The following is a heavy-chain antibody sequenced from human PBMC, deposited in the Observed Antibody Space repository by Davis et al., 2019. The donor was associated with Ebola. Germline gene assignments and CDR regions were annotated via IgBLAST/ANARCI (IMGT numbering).Heavy chain of an antibody. CDR2: ISYDRSNK. CDR1: GFTFSSYG. Sequence: GESLKISCAASGFTFSSYGMHWVRQAPGKGLEWVAVISYDRSNKYYADSVKGRFTISRDNSKNTLYLQMNSLRAEDTAVYYCAKDSSITMVRGILDYWGQGTLVTVSS. V-gene: IGHV3-33*05. CDR3: AKDSSITMVRGILDY. J-gene: IGHJ4*02. D-gene: IGHD3-10*01.